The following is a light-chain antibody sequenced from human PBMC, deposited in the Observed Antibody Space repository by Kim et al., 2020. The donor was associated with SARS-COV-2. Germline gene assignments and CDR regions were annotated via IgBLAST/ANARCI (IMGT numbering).Light chain of an antibody. CDR3: LLYYNGIGV. CDR1: TGAVTSGHY. Sequence: QAVVTQEPSLTVSPGGTVTLTCSSSTGAVTSGHYPYWFQHKPGQAPRTLIYDTSNKLSWTPARFSASLLGGKTALTLSGAQPEDEAEYYCLLYYNGIGVFGGGTQLTVL. V-gene: IGLV7-46*01. J-gene: IGLJ3*02. CDR2: DTS.